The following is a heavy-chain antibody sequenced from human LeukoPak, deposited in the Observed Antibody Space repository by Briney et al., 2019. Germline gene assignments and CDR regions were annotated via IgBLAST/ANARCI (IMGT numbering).Heavy chain of an antibody. CDR1: GGSFSGYY. CDR3: ARGRGYSYGYRTIDY. J-gene: IGHJ4*02. Sequence: PSETLSLTCAVYGGSFSGYYWSWIRQPPGKGLEWIGEINHSGSTNYNLSLKSRVTISVDTSKNQFSLKLSSVTAEDTAVYHCARGRGYSYGYRTIDYWGQGTLVTVSS. CDR2: INHSGST. D-gene: IGHD5-18*01. V-gene: IGHV4-34*01.